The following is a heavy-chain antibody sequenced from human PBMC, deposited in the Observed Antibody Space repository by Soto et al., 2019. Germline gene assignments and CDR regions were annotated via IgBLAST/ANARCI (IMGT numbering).Heavy chain of an antibody. CDR2: ISDDGKNT. J-gene: IGHJ4*02. Sequence: EVQLEQSGGGLVQPGESLRLSCAASGFVFSVYYMHWVHQVPGKAPVWVARISDDGKNTTYADSVKGRFTISRDNAKDTLYLQMSTWRPEDTAVYYCTRGPRPSSIGTGAYWGRGTQVTVSS. CDR3: TRGPRPSSIGTGAY. CDR1: GFVFSVYY. D-gene: IGHD1-1*01. V-gene: IGHV3-74*03.